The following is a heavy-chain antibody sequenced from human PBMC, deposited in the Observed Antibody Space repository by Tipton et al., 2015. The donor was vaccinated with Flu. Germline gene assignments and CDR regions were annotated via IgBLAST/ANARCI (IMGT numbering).Heavy chain of an antibody. V-gene: IGHV4-39*01. CDR3: ARGGGANCSSTSCYWYYYYYYYMDV. CDR1: GGSISSSSYY. CDR2: IYYSGST. J-gene: IGHJ6*03. Sequence: TLSLTCTVSGGSISSSSYYWGWIRQPPGKGLEWIGSIYYSGSTYYNPSLKSRVTISVDTSKNQFSLKLSSVTAADTAVYYCARGGGANCSSTSCYWYYYYYYYMDVWGKGTTVTVSS. D-gene: IGHD2-2*01.